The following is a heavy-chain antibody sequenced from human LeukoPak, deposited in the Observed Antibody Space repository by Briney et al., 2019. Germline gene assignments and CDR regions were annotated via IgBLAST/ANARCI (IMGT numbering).Heavy chain of an antibody. CDR3: ARCTGGYCSSTSCYSFDY. CDR1: GYSFPSYW. Sequence: GESLKISCKGSGYSFPSYWIGWVRQMPGKGLEWMGIIYPGDSDTRYSPSFQGQVTISADKSISTAYLQWSSLKASDTAMYYCARCTGGYCSSTSCYSFDYWGQGTLVTVSS. CDR2: IYPGDSDT. D-gene: IGHD2-2*02. V-gene: IGHV5-51*01. J-gene: IGHJ4*02.